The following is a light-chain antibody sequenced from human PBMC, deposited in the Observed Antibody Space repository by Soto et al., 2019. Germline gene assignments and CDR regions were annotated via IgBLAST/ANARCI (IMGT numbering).Light chain of an antibody. J-gene: IGKJ4*01. CDR1: QSVLYGSNNKNY. CDR2: LAS. V-gene: IGKV4-1*01. Sequence: DFVMTQSPDSLAVSLGERATINCKSSQSVLYGSNNKNYLAWYQQKPGQPPRLLINLASTRESGVPDRFSGSGSGTDFNLIISSLQAEDVAVYYCQRYYGISLTFGGGTRVEIK. CDR3: QRYYGISLT.